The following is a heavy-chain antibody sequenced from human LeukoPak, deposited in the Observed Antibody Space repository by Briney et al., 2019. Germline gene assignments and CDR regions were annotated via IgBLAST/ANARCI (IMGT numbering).Heavy chain of an antibody. CDR2: IIPILDIV. CDR1: GDTFSSYA. V-gene: IGHV1-69*04. CDR3: ARDSGSNSGGYFDY. D-gene: IGHD4-23*01. Sequence: ASVKVSCKASGDTFSSYAINWVRQAPGQGLEWMGRIIPILDIVNYAQKFRGRVTITADKSTKTAYMELSSLRSEDTAVYYCARDSGSNSGGYFDYWGQGTLVTVSS. J-gene: IGHJ4*02.